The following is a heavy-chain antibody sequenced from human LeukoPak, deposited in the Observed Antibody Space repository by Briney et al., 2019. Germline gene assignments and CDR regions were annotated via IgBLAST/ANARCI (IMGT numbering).Heavy chain of an antibody. CDR3: AREFSRYSYGLKY. D-gene: IGHD5-18*01. Sequence: GGSLRLSCAASGFTFSSYSMNWVRQAPGKGLEWVSSISSSSSYIYYADSVKGRFTISRDNAKNSLYLQMNSLRAEDTAVYYCAREFSRYSYGLKYWGQGTLVTVSS. V-gene: IGHV3-21*01. J-gene: IGHJ4*02. CDR1: GFTFSSYS. CDR2: ISSSSSYI.